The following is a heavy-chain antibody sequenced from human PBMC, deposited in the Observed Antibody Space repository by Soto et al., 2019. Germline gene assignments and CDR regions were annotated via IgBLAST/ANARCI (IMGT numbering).Heavy chain of an antibody. D-gene: IGHD3-10*01. CDR1: GYTFTSYY. J-gene: IGHJ6*02. CDR2: INPSGGST. Sequence: ASVKVSCKASGYTFTSYYMHWVRQAPGQGLEWMGIINPSGGSTSYAQKFQGRVTMTRGTSTSTVYMELSSLRSEDTAVYYCARENPFYYYGSGSIYYYYYGMDVWGQGTTVTVSS. CDR3: ARENPFYYYGSGSIYYYYYGMDV. V-gene: IGHV1-46*01.